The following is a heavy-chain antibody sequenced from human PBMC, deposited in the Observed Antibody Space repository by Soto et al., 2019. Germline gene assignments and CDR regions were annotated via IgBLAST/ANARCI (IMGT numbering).Heavy chain of an antibody. V-gene: IGHV4-59*08. CDR1: GGSITGYY. CDR2: IHYSGST. CDR3: ARHSYYSNPLRFDP. J-gene: IGHJ5*02. Sequence: QVQLQESGPGLVQPSETLSLTCTVSGGSITGYYWSWIRQPPGKGPEWIGNIHYSGSTNYNPSLPRRVTISVDTSKNQFSLRLSSVTAAETAVYYCARHSYYSNPLRFDPWGQGTLVTVSS. D-gene: IGHD4-4*01.